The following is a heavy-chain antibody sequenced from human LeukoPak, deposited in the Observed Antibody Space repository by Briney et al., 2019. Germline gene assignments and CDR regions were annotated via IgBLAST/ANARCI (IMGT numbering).Heavy chain of an antibody. Sequence: GGSLRLSCAASGFTLSSYAMTWVRQAPGRGLEWVSSVDGGGGGTYYADSVKGRFTISRDNSKDTLYLQMNGLRAEDTAVYFCAKQSAGSAAWYSLHYDLCGQGTLVTVSS. CDR1: GFTLSSYA. CDR3: AKQSAGSAAWYSLHYDL. D-gene: IGHD6-13*01. CDR2: VDGGGGGT. J-gene: IGHJ4*02. V-gene: IGHV3-23*01.